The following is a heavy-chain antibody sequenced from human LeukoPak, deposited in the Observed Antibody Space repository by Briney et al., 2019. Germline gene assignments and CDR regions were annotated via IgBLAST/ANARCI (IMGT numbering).Heavy chain of an antibody. CDR3: ARDRMYSSSSFDS. Sequence: GGSLRLSCAASGFTFSSYLMHWVRQAPGKGLVWVSRIKSDGSITKYADSVKGRFTISRDNAKNTLYLQMNSLRAEDTAVYYCARDRMYSSSSFDSWGQGTLVTVSS. CDR1: GFTFSSYL. D-gene: IGHD6-6*01. V-gene: IGHV3-74*01. CDR2: IKSDGSIT. J-gene: IGHJ4*02.